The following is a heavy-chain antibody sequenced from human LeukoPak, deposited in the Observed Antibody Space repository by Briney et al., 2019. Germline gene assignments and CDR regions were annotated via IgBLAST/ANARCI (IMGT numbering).Heavy chain of an antibody. Sequence: ASVKVSCKASGYTFTSYDINWVRQATGQGLEWMGWMNPNSGNTGYAQKFQGRVTMTRDTSTSTVYMELSSLRSEDTAVYYCALIKDYYGFDYWGQGTLVTVSS. CDR1: GYTFTSYD. CDR2: MNPNSGNT. CDR3: ALIKDYYGFDY. J-gene: IGHJ4*02. V-gene: IGHV1-8*01. D-gene: IGHD3-10*01.